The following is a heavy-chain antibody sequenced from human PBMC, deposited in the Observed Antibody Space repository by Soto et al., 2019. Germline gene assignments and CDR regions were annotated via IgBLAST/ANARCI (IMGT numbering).Heavy chain of an antibody. Sequence: GGSLRLSCAASGFTFSSYSMNWVRQAPGKGLEWVSSISSSSSYIYYADSVKGRFTISRDNAKNSLYLQMNSLRAEDTAVYYCARWYYYGSGSSTDFDYWGQGTLVTVSS. J-gene: IGHJ4*02. CDR2: ISSSSSYI. CDR3: ARWYYYGSGSSTDFDY. CDR1: GFTFSSYS. V-gene: IGHV3-21*01. D-gene: IGHD3-10*01.